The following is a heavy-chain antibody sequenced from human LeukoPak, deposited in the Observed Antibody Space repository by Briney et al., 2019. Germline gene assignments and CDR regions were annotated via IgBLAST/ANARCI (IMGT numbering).Heavy chain of an antibody. CDR3: ARNAIRGVIIPNWFDP. Sequence: SVKVSCKAPGGTFSSYAISWVRQAPGQGLEWMGGIIPIFGTANYAQKFQGRVTITADESTSTAYMELSSLRSEDTAVYYCARNAIRGVIIPNWFDPWGQGTLVTVSS. J-gene: IGHJ5*02. V-gene: IGHV1-69*13. CDR2: IIPIFGTA. CDR1: GGTFSSYA. D-gene: IGHD3-10*01.